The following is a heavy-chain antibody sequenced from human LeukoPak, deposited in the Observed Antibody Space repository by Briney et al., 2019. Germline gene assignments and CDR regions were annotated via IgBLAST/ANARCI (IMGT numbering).Heavy chain of an antibody. CDR1: GGSISSYY. CDR2: IYTSGST. V-gene: IGHV4-4*07. D-gene: IGHD3-22*01. J-gene: IGHJ4*02. CDR3: ARHFGEIYDSSGHYYLDY. Sequence: SETLSLTCTVSGGSISSYYWSWIRQPAGKGLEWIGRIYTSGSTNYNPSLKSRVTMSVDTSKNQFSLKLSSVTAADTAVYYCARHFGEIYDSSGHYYLDYWGQGILVTVSS.